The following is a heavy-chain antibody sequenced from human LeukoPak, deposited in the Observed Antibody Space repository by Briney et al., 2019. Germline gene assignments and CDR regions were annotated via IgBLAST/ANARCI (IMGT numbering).Heavy chain of an antibody. Sequence: SKTLSLTCSVSGGFNTHYYWSWIRQPPGKGLEWIGYFHNSGTSTYNPSLKSRVTISADTSKNQFSLKLNSLTTADTAVYYCTRGAGWLIDYWGQGILVTVSS. V-gene: IGHV4-59*01. D-gene: IGHD3-16*01. J-gene: IGHJ4*02. CDR2: FHNSGTS. CDR1: GGFNTHYY. CDR3: TRGAGWLIDY.